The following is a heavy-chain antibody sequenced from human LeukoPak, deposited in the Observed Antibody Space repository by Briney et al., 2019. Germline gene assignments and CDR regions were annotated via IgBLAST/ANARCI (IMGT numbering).Heavy chain of an antibody. CDR1: GFTFTTYN. CDR2: INSRSTTL. D-gene: IGHD6-19*01. J-gene: IGHJ4*02. Sequence: PGGSLRLSCAASGFTFTTYNMHWVRQAPGKGLEWVSYINSRSTTLYYADSVKGRFTVSRDNAKNSLYLQMNSLRVEDTAVYYCARGTYSSGWLEFSDFDFWGQGTLVTVSS. V-gene: IGHV3-48*01. CDR3: ARGTYSSGWLEFSDFDF.